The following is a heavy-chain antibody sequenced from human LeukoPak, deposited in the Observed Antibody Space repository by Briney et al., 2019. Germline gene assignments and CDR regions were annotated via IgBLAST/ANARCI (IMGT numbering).Heavy chain of an antibody. CDR3: ARSIHYGSGSYFDY. Sequence: PGGSLRLSCAASGFTFSSYAMHWVRQAPGKGLVWVAVISYDGSNKNYADSVKGRFTISRDNSKKTLYLQMNSLRAEDTAVYYCARSIHYGSGSYFDYWGQGTLVTASS. J-gene: IGHJ4*02. CDR2: ISYDGSNK. D-gene: IGHD3-10*01. V-gene: IGHV3-30-3*01. CDR1: GFTFSSYA.